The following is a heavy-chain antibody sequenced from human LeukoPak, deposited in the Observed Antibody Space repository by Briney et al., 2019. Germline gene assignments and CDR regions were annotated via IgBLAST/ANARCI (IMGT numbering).Heavy chain of an antibody. CDR1: GGSISSGGYS. Sequence: PSETLSLTCTVSGGSISSGGYSWSWIRQPPGKAMEFIAYIYYTGNTYFNPSLKSRVTLSVDTSKNQFSLKLSSVTAADTAVYYCARVTPYYDSSGLDAFEIWGQGTMVTVSS. CDR2: IYYTGNT. V-gene: IGHV4-30-4*07. D-gene: IGHD3-22*01. J-gene: IGHJ3*02. CDR3: ARVTPYYDSSGLDAFEI.